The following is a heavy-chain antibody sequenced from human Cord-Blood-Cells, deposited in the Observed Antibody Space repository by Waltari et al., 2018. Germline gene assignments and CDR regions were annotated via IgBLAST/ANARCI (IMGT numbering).Heavy chain of an antibody. CDR3: ARGQRYCSGGSCYTGWFDP. D-gene: IGHD2-15*01. CDR1: GYTFTIYD. V-gene: IGHV1-8*01. J-gene: IGHJ5*02. Sequence: QVQLVQSGAEVKKPGASVKVSCKASGYTFTIYDINWVRQATGQGLEWMGWMNPNSGNTGYAQKFQGRVTMTRNTSISTAYMELSSLRSEDTAVYYCARGQRYCSGGSCYTGWFDPWGQGTLVTVSS. CDR2: MNPNSGNT.